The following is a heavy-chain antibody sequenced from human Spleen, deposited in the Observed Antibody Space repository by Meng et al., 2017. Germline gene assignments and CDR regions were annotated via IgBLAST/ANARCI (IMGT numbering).Heavy chain of an antibody. Sequence: SETLSLTCSVSGGSISSGGYYWSWIRQPPGKGLEWIGEINHSGSTNYNPSLKSRVTISVDTSKNQFSLQLNSVTPEDTAVYYCASHHSYYYDSSGYNFDYWGQGTLVTVSS. V-gene: IGHV4-34*01. CDR2: INHSGST. CDR1: GGSISSGGYY. D-gene: IGHD3-22*01. J-gene: IGHJ4*02. CDR3: ASHHSYYYDSSGYNFDY.